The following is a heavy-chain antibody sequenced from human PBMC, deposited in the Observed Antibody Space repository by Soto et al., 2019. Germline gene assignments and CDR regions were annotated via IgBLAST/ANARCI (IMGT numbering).Heavy chain of an antibody. Sequence: VQLVESGGGLVQPGGSLRLSCAASGFTVSSNYMSWVRQAPGKGLEWVSVIYSGGSTYYADSVKGRFTISRDNSKNTLYLQMNSLRAEDTAVYYCAREVRGVISHDAFDIWGQGTMVTVSS. D-gene: IGHD3-10*01. CDR2: IYSGGST. V-gene: IGHV3-66*01. CDR3: AREVRGVISHDAFDI. J-gene: IGHJ3*02. CDR1: GFTVSSNY.